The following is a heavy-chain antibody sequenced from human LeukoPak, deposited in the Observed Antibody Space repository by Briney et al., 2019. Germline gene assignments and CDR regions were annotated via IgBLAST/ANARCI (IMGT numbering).Heavy chain of an antibody. CDR2: ISYDGSNK. CDR3: AKLYCSGGSCYSAPDY. CDR1: GFTFSSYG. V-gene: IGHV3-30*18. J-gene: IGHJ4*02. Sequence: PGGSLRLSCAASGFTFSSYGMHWVRQAPGKGLEWVAVISYDGSNKYYAGSVKGRFTISRDNSKNTLYLQMNSLRAEDTAVYYCAKLYCSGGSCYSAPDYWGQGALVTVSS. D-gene: IGHD2-15*01.